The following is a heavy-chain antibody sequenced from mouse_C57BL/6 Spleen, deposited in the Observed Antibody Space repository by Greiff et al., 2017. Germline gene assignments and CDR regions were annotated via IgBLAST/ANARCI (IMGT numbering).Heavy chain of an antibody. V-gene: IGHV3-8*01. Sequence: EVKLQESGPGLAKPSQTLSLTCSVTGYSITSDYWNWIRKFPGNKLEYMGYISYSGSTYYNPSLKSRISITRDTSKNQYYLQLNSVTTEDTATYYCARNTYYYGSTYWDFDVWGTGTTVTVSS. CDR2: ISYSGST. CDR3: ARNTYYYGSTYWDFDV. D-gene: IGHD1-1*01. CDR1: GYSITSDY. J-gene: IGHJ1*03.